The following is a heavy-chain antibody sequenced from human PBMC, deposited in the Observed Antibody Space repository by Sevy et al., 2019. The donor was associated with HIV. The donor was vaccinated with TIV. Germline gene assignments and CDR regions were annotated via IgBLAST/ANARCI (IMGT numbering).Heavy chain of an antibody. V-gene: IGHV3-30-3*01. Sequence: GGSLRLSCAASGFTFSSYAMHWVRQAPGKGLEWGAVISYDGSNKYYADSVKGRFTISRDNSKNTLYLQMESLRAEDTDVYYCARGGVVVTAMIRNWGQGTLVTVSS. CDR2: ISYDGSNK. J-gene: IGHJ4*02. CDR1: GFTFSSYA. CDR3: ARGGVVVTAMIRN. D-gene: IGHD2-21*02.